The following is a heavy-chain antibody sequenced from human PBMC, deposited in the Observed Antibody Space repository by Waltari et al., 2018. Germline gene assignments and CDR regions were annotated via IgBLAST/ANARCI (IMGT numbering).Heavy chain of an antibody. CDR1: GGSFSGYY. D-gene: IGHD3-9*01. CDR2: INHSGST. J-gene: IGHJ4*02. Sequence: QVQLQQWGAGLLKPSETLSLTCAVYGGSFSGYYWSWIRQPPGKGLEWIGEINHSGSTNYNPSLKSRVTISVDTSKNQFSLELSSVTAADTAVYFCARGFPLRYFDWSRLTYLDYWGQGTLVTVSS. CDR3: ARGFPLRYFDWSRLTYLDY. V-gene: IGHV4-34*01.